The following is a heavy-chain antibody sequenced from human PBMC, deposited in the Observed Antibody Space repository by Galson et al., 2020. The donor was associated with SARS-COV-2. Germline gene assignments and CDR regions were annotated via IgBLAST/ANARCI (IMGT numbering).Heavy chain of an antibody. J-gene: IGHJ6*02. CDR2: ISYDGSNP. CDR3: AACIVGATKREYYYYYGMDV. D-gene: IGHD1-26*01. V-gene: IGHV3-30*03. Sequence: GSLRLSCAASGFTFSSYGMHWVRQAPGKGLERVAVISYDGSNPYYADYVKGRFTISRDNSKNTLYLQMNSLRAEDTAVYYCAACIVGATKREYYYYYGMDVWGQGTTVTVSS. CDR1: GFTFSSYG.